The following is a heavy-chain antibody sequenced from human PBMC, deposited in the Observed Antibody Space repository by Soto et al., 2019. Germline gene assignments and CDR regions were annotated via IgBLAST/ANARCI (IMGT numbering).Heavy chain of an antibody. CDR1: GGTFSSYA. J-gene: IGHJ3*02. CDR3: ARGDYYDSSSAFDI. Sequence: ASVKVSCKASGGTFSSYAISWVRQAPGQGLEWMGGIIPIFGTANYAQKFQGRVTVTTDTSTTTSYMELRSLTSDDTAVYYCARGDYYDSSSAFDIWGQGTMVTVSS. V-gene: IGHV1-69*05. D-gene: IGHD3-22*01. CDR2: IIPIFGTA.